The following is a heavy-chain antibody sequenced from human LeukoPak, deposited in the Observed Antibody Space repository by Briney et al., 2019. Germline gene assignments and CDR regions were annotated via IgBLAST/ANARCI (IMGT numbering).Heavy chain of an antibody. J-gene: IGHJ4*02. V-gene: IGHV4-34*01. Sequence: SETLSLTCAVYGGSFSGYYWSWIRQPPGKGLEWIGEINHSGSTNYNPSLKSRVTISVDTSKNQFSLKLSSVTAADTAVYYCARSYCSAGSSPVGYWGQGTLVTVSS. CDR2: INHSGST. CDR1: GGSFSGYY. D-gene: IGHD2-15*01. CDR3: ARSYCSAGSSPVGY.